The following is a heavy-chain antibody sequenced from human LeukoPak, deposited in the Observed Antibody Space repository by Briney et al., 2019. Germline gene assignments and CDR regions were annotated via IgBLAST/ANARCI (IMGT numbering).Heavy chain of an antibody. J-gene: IGHJ5*02. Sequence: GGSLRLSCAASGFTFSSYGMHWVRQAPGKGLEWVAFIRYDGSNKYYADSVKGRFTISRDNSKNTLYLQMNSLRAEDTAVYYCARARKSPRDWFDPWGQGTLVTVSS. CDR2: IRYDGSNK. V-gene: IGHV3-30*02. CDR1: GFTFSSYG. CDR3: ARARKSPRDWFDP.